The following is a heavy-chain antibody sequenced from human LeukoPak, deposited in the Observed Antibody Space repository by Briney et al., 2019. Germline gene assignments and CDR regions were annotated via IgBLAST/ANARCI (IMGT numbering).Heavy chain of an antibody. Sequence: SETLSLTCTVSGGSIRSSYYYWGWIRQPPGKGLEWIGSIYDSGSTYYNPSLKSRVTISVDTSKNQFSLKLNSVTAADTAVYYCARGAAGYSYGWGQGTLVTVSP. V-gene: IGHV4-39*01. J-gene: IGHJ4*02. D-gene: IGHD5-18*01. CDR3: ARGAAGYSYG. CDR1: GGSIRSSYYY. CDR2: IYDSGST.